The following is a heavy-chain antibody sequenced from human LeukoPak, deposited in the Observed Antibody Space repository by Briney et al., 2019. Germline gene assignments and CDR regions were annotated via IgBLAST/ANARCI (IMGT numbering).Heavy chain of an antibody. Sequence: SETLSLTCTVSGGSISTYYWSWIRQPPGKGLEWIGYMSDSGSTYYNPSLKSRVTISVDTSKNQFSLKLSSVTAADTAVYSCARLHASGSYYNVGPPDRFDYWGQGTLVTVSS. J-gene: IGHJ4*02. V-gene: IGHV4-4*08. CDR1: GGSISTYY. D-gene: IGHD3-10*01. CDR3: ARLHASGSYYNVGPPDRFDY. CDR2: MSDSGST.